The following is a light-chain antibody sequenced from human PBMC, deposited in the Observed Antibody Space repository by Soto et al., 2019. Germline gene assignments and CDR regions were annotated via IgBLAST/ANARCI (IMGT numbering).Light chain of an antibody. CDR1: SSNIGSNT. CDR3: GAWIDSLNVWV. V-gene: IGLV1-44*01. J-gene: IGLJ3*02. CDR2: RND. Sequence: QSVLTQPPSASGTPGQRVIISCSGSSSNIGSNTVNWYQQLPGTAPKLLIYRNDQRPSGVPDRFSGSRSATSASLAISGLQFEDEADYYCGAWIDSLNVWVFGGGTKLTVL.